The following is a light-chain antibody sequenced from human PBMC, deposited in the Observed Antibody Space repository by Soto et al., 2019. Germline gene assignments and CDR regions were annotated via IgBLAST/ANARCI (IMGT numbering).Light chain of an antibody. CDR2: AAS. CDR3: QQLHSFPLT. J-gene: IGKJ4*01. CDR1: QGISRY. V-gene: IGKV1-9*01. Sequence: QLTQSPSSLSASVGDRVTITCRASQGISRYLAWYQQKPGNAPKLLIYAASTLQSGFPSRFSGSGSGTDFTLTISSLQPEDFATYYCQQLHSFPLTFGGGTKVEIK.